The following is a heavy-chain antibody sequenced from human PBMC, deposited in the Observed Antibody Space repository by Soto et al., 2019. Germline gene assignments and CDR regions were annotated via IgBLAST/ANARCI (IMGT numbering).Heavy chain of an antibody. CDR1: GFTFSSYA. CDR2: ISYDGSNK. Sequence: GGSLRLSCAASGFTFSSYAMHLVRQAPGKGLEWVAVISYDGSNKYYADSVKGRFTISRDDSKNTLYLQMNSLRAEDTAVYYCAREKGYYDSSGYYYEIVLDVWGQGTTVTVSS. V-gene: IGHV3-30-3*01. D-gene: IGHD3-22*01. J-gene: IGHJ6*02. CDR3: AREKGYYDSSGYYYEIVLDV.